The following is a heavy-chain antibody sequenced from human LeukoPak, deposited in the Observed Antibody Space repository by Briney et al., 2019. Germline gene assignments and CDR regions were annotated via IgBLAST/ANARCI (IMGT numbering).Heavy chain of an antibody. D-gene: IGHD3-22*01. CDR3: ARGRYYYDSSGYYPDY. J-gene: IGHJ4*02. CDR1: GFTFSTYW. V-gene: IGHV3-74*01. CDR2: IYTDGSST. Sequence: GGSLRLSCAASGFTFSTYWMHWVRQAPGQGLVWVSRIYTDGSSTHYADSVKGRFTISRDNANNTLYLQMNSLRAEDTAVYYCARGRYYYDSSGYYPDYWGQGTLVTVSS.